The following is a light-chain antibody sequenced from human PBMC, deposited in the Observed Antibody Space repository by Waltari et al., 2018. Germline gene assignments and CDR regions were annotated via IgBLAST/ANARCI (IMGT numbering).Light chain of an antibody. J-gene: IGLJ3*02. CDR3: AAWDDSLSGQVL. Sequence: QSVLTQPPSASGTPGQRVTISCSGSNSNIGKNFVYWYQQLAGTAPKLLIYRDDQRPSGVPSRSSGSKSGTSASLAISGLRSEDEADYYCAAWDDSLSGQVLFGGGTKLTVL. V-gene: IGLV1-47*01. CDR1: NSNIGKNF. CDR2: RDD.